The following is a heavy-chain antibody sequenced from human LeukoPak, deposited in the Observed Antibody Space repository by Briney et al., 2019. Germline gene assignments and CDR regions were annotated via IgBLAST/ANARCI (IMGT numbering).Heavy chain of an antibody. CDR2: IGGSGADT. J-gene: IGHJ4*02. V-gene: IGHV3-23*01. D-gene: IGHD3-3*01. Sequence: GGSLRLSCAASGFAFSNYAMSWVRQTPGKGLEWVSSIGGSGADTYSADSVKGRFIISRDNSKNTLYLQMNSLRAEDTAVYYCAKDLSPWGGFGGRGALVTVS. CDR1: GFAFSNYA. CDR3: AKDLSPWGGF.